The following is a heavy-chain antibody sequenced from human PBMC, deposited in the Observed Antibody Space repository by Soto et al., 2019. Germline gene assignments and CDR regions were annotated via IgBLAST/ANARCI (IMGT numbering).Heavy chain of an antibody. J-gene: IGHJ4*02. CDR2: IYPGDSDT. D-gene: IGHD6-6*01. CDR1: GYSFTSYW. Sequence: GESLKISCKGSGYSFTSYWIGWVRQMPGKGLEWMGIIYPGDSDTRYSPSFQGQVTISADKSISTAYLQWSSLKASDTAMYYCARQTTYSSSPLGYFDYSGQETLVTVSS. CDR3: ARQTTYSSSPLGYFDY. V-gene: IGHV5-51*01.